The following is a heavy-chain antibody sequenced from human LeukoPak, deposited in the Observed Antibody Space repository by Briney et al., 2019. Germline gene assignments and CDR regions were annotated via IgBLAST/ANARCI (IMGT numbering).Heavy chain of an antibody. J-gene: IGHJ5*02. CDR2: IYYSGST. V-gene: IGHV4-39*01. D-gene: IGHD6-13*01. Sequence: PGGTLRLSCAASGFTFSSYGMSWVRQPPGKGLEWIGGIYYSGSTYYNPSLKSRVTISVDTSRDQLSLKLSSVTAADTAVYFCARPPGIATAWFDPWGQGTLVTVSS. CDR3: ARPPGIATAWFDP. CDR1: GFTFSSYG.